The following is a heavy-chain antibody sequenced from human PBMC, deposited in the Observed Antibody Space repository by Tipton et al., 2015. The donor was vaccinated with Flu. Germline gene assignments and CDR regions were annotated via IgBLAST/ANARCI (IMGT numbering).Heavy chain of an antibody. Sequence: TLSLTCTVSVGSISSCYWSWIRQPAGKGLEWIGRIYTSGSTNYNPPLKSRVTMSVDTSKNQFSLKLSSVTAADTAVYYCARERGSGPQNSPAIYYYYYGMDVWGQGTTVTVSS. J-gene: IGHJ6*02. D-gene: IGHD4-23*01. CDR3: ARERGSGPQNSPAIYYYYYGMDV. CDR2: IYTSGST. CDR1: VGSISSCY. V-gene: IGHV4-4*07.